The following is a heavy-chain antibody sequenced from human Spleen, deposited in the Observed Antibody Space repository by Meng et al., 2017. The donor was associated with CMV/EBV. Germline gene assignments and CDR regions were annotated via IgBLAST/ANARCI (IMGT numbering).Heavy chain of an antibody. CDR3: ARGGVGASANPFDY. D-gene: IGHD1-26*01. CDR1: GGVFSDYS. J-gene: IGHJ4*02. Sequence: AGYGGVFSDYSWSWIRQPPGKGLKWIGEINHSRSTNYDPSLKSRVTISIDTSKNQFSLKLSSVTAADTAVYYCARGGVGASANPFDYWGQGTLVTVSS. V-gene: IGHV4-34*01. CDR2: INHSRST.